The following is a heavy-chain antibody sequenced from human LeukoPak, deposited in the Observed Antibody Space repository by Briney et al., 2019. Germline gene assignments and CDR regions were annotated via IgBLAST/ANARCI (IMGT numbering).Heavy chain of an antibody. D-gene: IGHD4-17*01. Sequence: ASETLSLTCAVSDDSFTSLYWTWIRQPPGKGLEWIGYISYIGSTNYNPPLKSRVTLSIDTSKNQFSLKLSSVTATDTAMYYCSRDLVTVTKGFDIWGQGTMVSVSS. V-gene: IGHV4-59*11. J-gene: IGHJ3*02. CDR2: ISYIGST. CDR3: SRDLVTVTKGFDI. CDR1: DDSFTSLY.